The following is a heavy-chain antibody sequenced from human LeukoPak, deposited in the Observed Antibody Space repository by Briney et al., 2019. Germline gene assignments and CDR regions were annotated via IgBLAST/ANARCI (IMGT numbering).Heavy chain of an antibody. D-gene: IGHD1-26*01. V-gene: IGHV3-11*04. CDR2: ISSNGSTI. J-gene: IGHJ4*02. CDR1: GFTFSDYY. Sequence: PGGSLRLSCAASGFTFSDYYMSWIRQAPGKGLEWVSYISSNGSTIYYADSVKGRFTISRDNAKNSLYLQMNSLRAEDTAVYYCARDPAPYSGSYSYFDYWGQGTLVTVSS. CDR3: ARDPAPYSGSYSYFDY.